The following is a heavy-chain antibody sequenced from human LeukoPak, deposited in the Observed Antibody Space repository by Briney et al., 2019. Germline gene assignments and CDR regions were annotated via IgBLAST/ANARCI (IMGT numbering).Heavy chain of an antibody. D-gene: IGHD2-8*01. V-gene: IGHV3-7*01. Sequence: GGSLRLSCAASGFTFSSYWMSWVRQAPGKGLEWVANIKQDGSEEYYVDSVKGRFTISRDNAKNSLYLQMNSLRAEDTAVYYCAREDCTNGVCYERAYYYYMDVWGKGTTVTVSS. J-gene: IGHJ6*03. CDR2: IKQDGSEE. CDR3: AREDCTNGVCYERAYYYYMDV. CDR1: GFTFSSYW.